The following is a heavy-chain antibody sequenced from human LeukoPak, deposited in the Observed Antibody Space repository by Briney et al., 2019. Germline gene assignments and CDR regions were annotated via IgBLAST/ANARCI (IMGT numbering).Heavy chain of an antibody. D-gene: IGHD2-2*01. J-gene: IGHJ5*02. CDR1: GGSISSSSYY. CDR3: ARHPMRYCSSTSCFWNWFDP. V-gene: IGHV4-39*01. CDR2: IDNSGST. Sequence: SETLSLTCTVSGGSISSSSYYWGWIRQFPGKGLEWIGSIDNSGSTYYNPSLKSRVTISEDTSKNQFSLKLSSVTAADTAVYYCARHPMRYCSSTSCFWNWFDPWGQGTLVTVSS.